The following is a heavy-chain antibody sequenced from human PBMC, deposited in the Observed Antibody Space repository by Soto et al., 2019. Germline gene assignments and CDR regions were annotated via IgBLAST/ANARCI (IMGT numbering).Heavy chain of an antibody. CDR3: ARGGQYSGRIFDH. CDR1: GDSVSSNSAA. Sequence: SQTLSLTCGISGDSVSSNSAAWNWLRQSPSRGLEWLGRTYYRSKWYNDYAVSVESRITINPDTSKNHFSLQLNFVTPEDTAVYFCARGGQYSGRIFDHWGQGTPVTVSS. D-gene: IGHD1-26*01. J-gene: IGHJ4*02. CDR2: TYYRSKWYN. V-gene: IGHV6-1*01.